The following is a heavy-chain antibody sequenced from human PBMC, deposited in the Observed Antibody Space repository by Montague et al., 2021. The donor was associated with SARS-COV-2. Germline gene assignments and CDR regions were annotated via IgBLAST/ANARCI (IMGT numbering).Heavy chain of an antibody. V-gene: IGHV4-59*01. D-gene: IGHD3-10*01. Sequence: SETLSLTCTVSGDSIRTNYWSWIRQPPGKGLEWIGYVDKSDNTDYNPSLKSRVTISLDTSKNQFSLKLNSVTSADTAVYYCTSSEGNYGWRYYFDYWGQGTLVTVSS. CDR3: TSSEGNYGWRYYFDY. CDR2: VDKSDNT. CDR1: GDSIRTNY. J-gene: IGHJ4*02.